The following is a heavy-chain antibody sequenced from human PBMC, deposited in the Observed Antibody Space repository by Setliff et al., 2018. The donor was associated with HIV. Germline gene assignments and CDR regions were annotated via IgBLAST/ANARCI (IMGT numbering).Heavy chain of an antibody. V-gene: IGHV3-73*01. Sequence: GGSLRLSCAASGFTFSGSAMHWVRQASGKGLEWVGRIRIKGYGSATAYAASVKGRFTISRDDSKNTSYLQMDSLKTEDTAVYYCTRHSTDPWSLLDYWGQGTLVTVSS. CDR1: GFTFSGSA. D-gene: IGHD1-1*01. CDR2: IRIKGYGSAT. CDR3: TRHSTDPWSLLDY. J-gene: IGHJ4*02.